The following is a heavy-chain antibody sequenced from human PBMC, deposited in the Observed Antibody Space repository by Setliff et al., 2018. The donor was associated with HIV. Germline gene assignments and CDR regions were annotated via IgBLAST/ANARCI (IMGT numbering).Heavy chain of an antibody. CDR1: GGTFRSHE. D-gene: IGHD3-10*01. V-gene: IGHV1-18*04. CDR3: AREGLWFGDRGYFMDV. Sequence: GASVKVSCKASGGTFRSHEISWVRQAPGQGLEWVGWITSYNGNTNYAKKFKGRVTMTTDTSTSTVYMELRSLISDDTAVYYCAREGLWFGDRGYFMDVWGKGTAVTVSS. CDR2: ITSYNGNT. J-gene: IGHJ6*03.